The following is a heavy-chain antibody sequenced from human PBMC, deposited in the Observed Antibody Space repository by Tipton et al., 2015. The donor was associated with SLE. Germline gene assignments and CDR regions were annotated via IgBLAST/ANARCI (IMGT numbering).Heavy chain of an antibody. CDR1: GDSISSGSNY. Sequence: TLSLTCTVSGDSISSGSNYWSWIRQPAGKGLEWIGRIYTSGSTNYNPSLKSRVTISVDTSKNQFSLKLTSVTAADTAVYYCAREVRGVIIEYFDYWGQGALVTVSS. D-gene: IGHD3-10*01. J-gene: IGHJ4*02. V-gene: IGHV4-61*02. CDR3: AREVRGVIIEYFDY. CDR2: IYTSGST.